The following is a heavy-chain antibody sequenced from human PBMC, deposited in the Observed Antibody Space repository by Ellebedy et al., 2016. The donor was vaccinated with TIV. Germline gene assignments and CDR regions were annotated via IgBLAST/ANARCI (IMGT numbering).Heavy chain of an antibody. CDR3: AKDRTSGDGYWVFDQ. Sequence: GESLKISCAASGFTFSTYGMHWVRQAPGKGLEWVAVVSYDGNKKYYADSVKGRFTISRDNSKGMLHLQMNSLRPEDTAVYYCAKDRTSGDGYWVFDQWGQGTLVTVSS. V-gene: IGHV3-30*18. J-gene: IGHJ4*02. D-gene: IGHD5-18*01. CDR2: VSYDGNKK. CDR1: GFTFSTYG.